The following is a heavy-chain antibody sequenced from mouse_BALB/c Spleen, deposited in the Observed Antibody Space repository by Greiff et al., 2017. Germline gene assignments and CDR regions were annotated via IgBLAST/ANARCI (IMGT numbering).Heavy chain of an antibody. CDR2: ISYSGST. J-gene: IGHJ2*01. CDR1: GYSITSDYA. Sequence: EVKLMESGPGLVKPSQSLSLTCTVTGYSITSDYAWNWIRQFPGNKLEWMGYISYSGSTSYNPSLKSRISITRDTSKNQFFLQLNSVTTEDTATYYCARSRDYDGGYYFDYWGQGTTLTVSS. D-gene: IGHD2-4*01. CDR3: ARSRDYDGGYYFDY. V-gene: IGHV3-2*02.